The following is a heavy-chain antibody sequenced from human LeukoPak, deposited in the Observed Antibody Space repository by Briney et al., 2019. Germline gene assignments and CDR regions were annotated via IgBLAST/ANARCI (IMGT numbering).Heavy chain of an antibody. CDR1: GCTFSSYG. Sequence: PGRSLRLSCAASGCTFSSYGMHWVRRAPGKGLEWVAVISYDGSNKYYADSVKGRFTISRDNSKNTLYLQMNSLRAEDTAVYYCARDVYSSGCSSFDYWGQGTLVTVSS. D-gene: IGHD6-19*01. CDR3: ARDVYSSGCSSFDY. V-gene: IGHV3-30*03. CDR2: ISYDGSNK. J-gene: IGHJ4*02.